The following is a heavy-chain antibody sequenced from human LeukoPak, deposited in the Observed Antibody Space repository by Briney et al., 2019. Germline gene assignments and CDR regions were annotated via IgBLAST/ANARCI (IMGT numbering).Heavy chain of an antibody. J-gene: IGHJ4*02. CDR3: ARGGSSSGHYHAFDY. CDR2: IKQDGREK. Sequence: GGSLRLSCAASGFTFSRYWMNWVRQAPGKGLEWLANIKQDGREKYYVDSVKGRFTISRDNAKNSLYLQMNSLRAEDTAVYYCARGGSSSGHYHAFDYWGQGTLVTVSS. D-gene: IGHD3-22*01. V-gene: IGHV3-7*01. CDR1: GFTFSRYW.